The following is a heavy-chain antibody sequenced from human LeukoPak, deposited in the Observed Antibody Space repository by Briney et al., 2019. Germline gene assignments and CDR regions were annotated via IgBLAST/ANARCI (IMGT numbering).Heavy chain of an antibody. CDR3: ARNYDSSGLFDY. V-gene: IGHV1-2*02. J-gene: IGHJ4*02. Sequence: ASVKVSCKASGYTFTGYYMHWVGQAPGQGLEGMGWINPNSGGTNYAQKFQGRVTMTRDTSISTAYMELSRLRSDDTAVYYCARNYDSSGLFDYWGQGTLVTVSS. CDR2: INPNSGGT. CDR1: GYTFTGYY. D-gene: IGHD3-22*01.